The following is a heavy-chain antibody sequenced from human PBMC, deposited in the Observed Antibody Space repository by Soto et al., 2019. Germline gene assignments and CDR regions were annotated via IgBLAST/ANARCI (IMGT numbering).Heavy chain of an antibody. CDR2: ISYDGSNK. Sequence: QVQLVESGGGVVQPGRSLRLSCAASGFTFSNYPMHWVRQAPGKGLEWVAVISYDGSNKYYADSVKGRFTISRDDSKNTLYLQMNSLRPDATALFYCARELGRVDDYWGQGTLVTVSS. J-gene: IGHJ4*02. D-gene: IGHD1-26*01. CDR1: GFTFSNYP. V-gene: IGHV3-30-3*01. CDR3: ARELGRVDDY.